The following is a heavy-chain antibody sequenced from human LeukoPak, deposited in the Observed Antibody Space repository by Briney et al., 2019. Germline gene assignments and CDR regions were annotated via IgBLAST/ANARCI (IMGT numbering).Heavy chain of an antibody. CDR3: ARDRTFSYGSGPGY. CDR1: GFTFYDYY. V-gene: IGHV3-11*01. D-gene: IGHD3-10*01. Sequence: GGSLRLSCAASGFTFYDYYMSWIRQAPGKGLEWVSYISGSGSTIYYADSVKGRFTISRDNAKKSVYLQVNSLRAEDTAVYYCARDRTFSYGSGPGYWGQGTLVTVSS. J-gene: IGHJ4*02. CDR2: ISGSGSTI.